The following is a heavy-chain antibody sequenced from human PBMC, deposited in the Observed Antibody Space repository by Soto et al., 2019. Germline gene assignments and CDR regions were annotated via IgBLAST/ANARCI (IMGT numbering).Heavy chain of an antibody. CDR3: VRASYSSQSRPRMDV. Sequence: GGSLRLSCAASGFTFNTYSMSWVRQAPGKGLEWVSFISSGSGDIYYADSVRGRFTISRDNAKNSLYLQMNSLRDEDTAVYYCVRASYSSQSRPRMDVWGQGTTVTVSS. J-gene: IGHJ6*02. CDR2: ISSGSGDI. CDR1: GFTFNTYS. V-gene: IGHV3-48*02. D-gene: IGHD6-13*01.